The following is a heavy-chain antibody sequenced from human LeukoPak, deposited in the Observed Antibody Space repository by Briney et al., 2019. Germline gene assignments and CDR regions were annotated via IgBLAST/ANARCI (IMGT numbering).Heavy chain of an antibody. D-gene: IGHD5-12*01. V-gene: IGHV3-48*01. J-gene: IGHJ4*02. CDR2: ISSSSTII. CDR3: VRNSDYTYGITAFDY. CDR1: GFTFSSYE. Sequence: GGSLRLSCAASGFTFSSYEMNWVRQAPGKGLEWVANISSSSTIIDYADSVKGRFTISRDNAKNSLYLQMNSLRAEDTAVYYCVRNSDYTYGITAFDYWGQGTLVTVSS.